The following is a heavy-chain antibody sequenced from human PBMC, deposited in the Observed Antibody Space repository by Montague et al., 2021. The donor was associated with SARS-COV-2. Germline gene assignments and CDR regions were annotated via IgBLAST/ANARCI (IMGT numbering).Heavy chain of an antibody. CDR3: ARGAGYSYGVDY. J-gene: IGHJ4*02. D-gene: IGHD5-18*01. Sequence: SETLSLTCTVSGASVSSGSHYWIWIRQPPGKGLEFIGYIYYSGSSTYNPSLKSRVTISVDTSTNQVSLKVSSATAADSAVYFCARGAGYSYGVDYWGQGTLVTVSS. CDR2: IYYSGSS. CDR1: GASVSSGSHY. V-gene: IGHV4-61*01.